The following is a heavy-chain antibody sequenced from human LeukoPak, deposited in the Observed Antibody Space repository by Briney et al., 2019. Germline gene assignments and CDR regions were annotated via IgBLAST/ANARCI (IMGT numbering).Heavy chain of an antibody. D-gene: IGHD3-9*01. CDR3: ARAGYDILTGSGAFDI. J-gene: IGHJ3*02. CDR1: GYTFTTYG. V-gene: IGHV1-18*01. CDR2: ISAYNGNT. Sequence: ASVKVSCKASGYTFTTYGISWVRQAPGQGLEWMGWISAYNGNTNYAQKFQGRVTMTTDTSTTTAYMELRSLTSDDTAVYYCARAGYDILTGSGAFDIWGQGTMVTVSS.